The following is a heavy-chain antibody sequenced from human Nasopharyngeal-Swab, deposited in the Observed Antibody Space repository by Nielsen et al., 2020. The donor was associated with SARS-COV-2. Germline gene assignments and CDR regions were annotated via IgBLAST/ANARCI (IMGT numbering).Heavy chain of an antibody. CDR1: GFTFSSYA. V-gene: IGHV3-23*01. D-gene: IGHD2-2*01. CDR3: AKVPEFSRTKSYYFDY. J-gene: IGHJ4*02. Sequence: GESLKISCAASGFTFSSYAMSWVRQAPGKGLEWVSAISGSGGSTYYADSVKGRFTISRDNSKNTLYLQMNSLRAEDTAVYYCAKVPEFSRTKSYYFDYWGQGTLVTVSS. CDR2: ISGSGGST.